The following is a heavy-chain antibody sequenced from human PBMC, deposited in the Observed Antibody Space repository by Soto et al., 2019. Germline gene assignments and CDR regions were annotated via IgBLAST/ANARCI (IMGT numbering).Heavy chain of an antibody. CDR1: GASMNSYH. CDR2: IHSSGST. CDR3: ASDQGVAAAWITWLDP. D-gene: IGHD6-13*01. J-gene: IGHJ5*02. V-gene: IGHV4-4*07. Sequence: SETLSLTCTVSGASMNSYHWSWIRQPAGKGLEWIGHIHSSGSTNYNPSLKSRVTMSVDTSKNQFSLRLMSLTAADTAVYYCASDQGVAAAWITWLDPWGQGSLVTVYS.